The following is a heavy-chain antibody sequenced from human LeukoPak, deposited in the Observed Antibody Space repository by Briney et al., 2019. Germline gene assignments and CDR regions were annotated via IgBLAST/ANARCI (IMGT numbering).Heavy chain of an antibody. CDR1: GYTLTDYY. CDR2: INPNSGGR. D-gene: IGHD3-10*01. CDR3: ARTPSFGSVAFDI. V-gene: IGHV1-2*02. Sequence: ASAKVSCKASGYTLTDYYIHWVRQAPGQGLEWMGWINPNSGGRNYAQKFQGRVTMTRDTSINTAYVEVSGLRSDDTAVYYCARTPSFGSVAFDIWGQGTMVTVSS. J-gene: IGHJ3*02.